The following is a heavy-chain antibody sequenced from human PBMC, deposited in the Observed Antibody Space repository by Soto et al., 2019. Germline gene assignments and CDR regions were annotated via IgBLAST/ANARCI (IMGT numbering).Heavy chain of an antibody. CDR3: ARVHSSSLSHYYYYYGMDV. CDR1: VFTLSSYS. Sequence: PAGSLRLSCVASVFTLSSYSVNGFRKAPGKGLDWVSYISSSSSTIYYADSVKGRFTISRDNSKNTLYLQMNSLRAEDTAVYYCARVHSSSLSHYYYYYGMDVWGQGTTVTVSS. D-gene: IGHD6-13*01. V-gene: IGHV3-48*01. J-gene: IGHJ6*02. CDR2: ISSSSSTI.